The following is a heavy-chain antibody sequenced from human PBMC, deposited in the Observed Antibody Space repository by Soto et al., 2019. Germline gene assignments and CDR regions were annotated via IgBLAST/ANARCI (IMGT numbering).Heavy chain of an antibody. CDR2: IWYDGSNK. D-gene: IGHD6-13*01. J-gene: IGHJ4*02. CDR1: GFTFSSYG. V-gene: IGHV3-33*01. CDR3: ARAAGTEGYFDY. Sequence: QVQLVESGGGVVQPGRSLRLSCAASGFTFSSYGMHWVRQAPGKGLEWVAVIWYDGSNKYYADSVKGRFTISRDNSKNTLYLQMNSLRAEDTAVYYCARAAGTEGYFDYWGQGTLVTVSS.